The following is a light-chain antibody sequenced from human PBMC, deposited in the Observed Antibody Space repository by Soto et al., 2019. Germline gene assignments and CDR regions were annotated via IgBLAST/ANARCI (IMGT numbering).Light chain of an antibody. Sequence: IVLTQSPGTLSLSPGARAPLSCRASQSVTTQLAWYQQKPGQAPRLIIHGASSRATGVPDRITGSGSGTDFTLSISRLEPEDFAVYYCQQYGGSTRTFGQGTKVDI. CDR3: QQYGGSTRT. CDR2: GAS. J-gene: IGKJ1*01. V-gene: IGKV3-20*01. CDR1: QSVTTQ.